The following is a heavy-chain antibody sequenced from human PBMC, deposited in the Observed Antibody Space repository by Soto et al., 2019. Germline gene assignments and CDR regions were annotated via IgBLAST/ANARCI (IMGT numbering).Heavy chain of an antibody. CDR2: MNPNSGDT. CDR1: GYTFTGYY. J-gene: IGHJ4*02. Sequence: ASVKVSCKASGYTFTGYYMHWVRQAPGQGLEWMGWMNPNSGDTSYAQKFQGRVTMTRNTSISTAYMELSSPRSEDTAVYYCARGLTLRYFDWLLYQYYFDYWGQGTLVTVSS. CDR3: ARGLTLRYFDWLLYQYYFDY. D-gene: IGHD3-9*01. V-gene: IGHV1-8*02.